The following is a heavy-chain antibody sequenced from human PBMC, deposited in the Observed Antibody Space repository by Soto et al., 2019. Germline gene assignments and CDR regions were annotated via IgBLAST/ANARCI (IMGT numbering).Heavy chain of an antibody. CDR3: AASIFYYGMDV. CDR2: IYPGDSDT. J-gene: IGHJ6*02. CDR1: GYTFTNYW. V-gene: IGHV5-51*01. Sequence: PGESLKISCKGSGYTFTNYWIGWVRQMPGKGLEWMGIIYPGDSDTKYNPSFQGQVTISADKSITTAYLQWSSLKASDTAIYYCAASIFYYGMDVWGQGTTVTVSS.